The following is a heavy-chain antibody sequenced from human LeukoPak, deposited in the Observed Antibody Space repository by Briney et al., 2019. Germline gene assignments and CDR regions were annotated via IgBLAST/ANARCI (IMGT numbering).Heavy chain of an antibody. V-gene: IGHV3-48*04. Sequence: PGGSLRLSCAASGFTFSSYSMNWVRQAPGKGLEWVSYISSSSSTIYYADSVKGRFTISRDNAKNSLYLQMNSLRAEDTAVYYCAKALYGDYAHLTPVGYWGQGTLVTVSS. CDR2: ISSSSSTI. CDR3: AKALYGDYAHLTPVGY. D-gene: IGHD4-17*01. CDR1: GFTFSSYS. J-gene: IGHJ4*02.